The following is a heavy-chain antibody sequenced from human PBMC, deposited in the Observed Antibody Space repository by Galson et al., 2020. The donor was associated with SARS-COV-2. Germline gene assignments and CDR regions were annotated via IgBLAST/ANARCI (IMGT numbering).Heavy chain of an antibody. CDR1: GFKFNTYA. Sequence: GGSLRLSCAASGFKFNTYAMSWVRQAPGKGLEWVSAISDRGGHTYYADSVRGRFTISRDNSKNMLHLRMNSLRTEDTALYYFARGGVYSSSWYGAFNSWGQGTMVAVSA. V-gene: IGHV3-23*01. CDR2: ISDRGGHT. CDR3: ARGGVYSSSWYGAFNS. J-gene: IGHJ3*01. D-gene: IGHD6-13*01.